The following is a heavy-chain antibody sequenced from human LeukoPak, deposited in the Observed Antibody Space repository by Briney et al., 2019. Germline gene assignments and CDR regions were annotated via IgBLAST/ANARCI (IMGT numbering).Heavy chain of an antibody. CDR1: GYSISSGYY. D-gene: IGHD2-15*01. CDR3: ARGILL. J-gene: IGHJ4*02. V-gene: IGHV4-38-2*01. Sequence: PSETLSLTCAVSGYSISSGYYWGWIRQPPGKGLEWIGGIYHSGSTYYNPSLKSRVTILVDTSKNHFSLKLNSVTAADTAVYYCARGILLWGQGTLVTVSS. CDR2: IYHSGST.